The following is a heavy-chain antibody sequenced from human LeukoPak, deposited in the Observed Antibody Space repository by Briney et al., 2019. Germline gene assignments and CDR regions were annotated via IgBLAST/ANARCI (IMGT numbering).Heavy chain of an antibody. V-gene: IGHV1-2*02. CDR2: INPNSGGT. CDR3: ARPLHLYSSQSPPDY. J-gene: IGHJ4*02. CDR1: GYTFTGYY. D-gene: IGHD4-11*01. Sequence: ASVKVSCKASGYTFTGYYMHWVRQAPGQGLEWMGWINPNSGGTNYAQKFQGRVTMTRDTSISTAYMELSRLRSDDTAVYYCARPLHLYSSQSPPDYWGQGTLVTVSS.